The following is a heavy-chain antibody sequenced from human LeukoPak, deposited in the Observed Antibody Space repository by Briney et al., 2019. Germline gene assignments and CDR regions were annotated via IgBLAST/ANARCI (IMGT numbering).Heavy chain of an antibody. CDR1: GFTFSSYW. J-gene: IGHJ6*02. CDR2: IKQDGSEK. D-gene: IGHD2-2*01. CDR3: AREDIVVVPAAESIYYYYGMDV. Sequence: GGSLRLSCAASGFTFSSYWMSWVRQAPGKGLEWVANIKQDGSEKYYVDSVKGRFTISRDNAKNSLYLQMNSLRAEDTAVYHCAREDIVVVPAAESIYYYYGMDVWGQGTTVTVSS. V-gene: IGHV3-7*01.